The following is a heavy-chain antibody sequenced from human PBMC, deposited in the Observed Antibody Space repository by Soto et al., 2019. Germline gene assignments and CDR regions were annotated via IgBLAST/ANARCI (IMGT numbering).Heavy chain of an antibody. V-gene: IGHV5-10-1*01. CDR2: IVPRDSYS. CDR1: GYTFTTCW. J-gene: IGHJ6*02. Sequence: LAISCKASGYTFTTCWIRWVRQIPGKGLEWMGRIVPRDSYSHYNPSFHPSFLGHPIMSVDKSTSTAFLQWRSLEASDSAIYYCARPLGGDSSGSSSPYYALDVWGQGTTVTVSS. CDR3: ARPLGGDSSGSSSPYYALDV. D-gene: IGHD6-19*01.